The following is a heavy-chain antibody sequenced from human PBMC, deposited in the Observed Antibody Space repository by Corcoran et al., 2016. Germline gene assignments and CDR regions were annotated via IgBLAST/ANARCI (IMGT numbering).Heavy chain of an antibody. CDR2: TYYRSKWYN. J-gene: IGHJ4*02. V-gene: IGHV6-1*01. D-gene: IGHD6-19*01. CDR3: ARGVAEEYSSGWIYYFDY. CDR1: GDSVSTNSVE. Sequence: QVQLQQSGPGLVKPSQTLSLTCAISGDSVSTNSVEWNWIRQSPSRGHEWLGRTYYRSKWYNDYAVSVKSRITINPDTSKNQFYLHLNSVTPEDPAVYYGARGVAEEYSSGWIYYFDYWGQGTLVTVSS.